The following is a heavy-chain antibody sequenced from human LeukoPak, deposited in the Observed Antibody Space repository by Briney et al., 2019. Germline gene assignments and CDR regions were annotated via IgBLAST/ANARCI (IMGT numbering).Heavy chain of an antibody. V-gene: IGHV3-74*01. D-gene: IGHD2-15*01. CDR2: IDNDGSST. J-gene: IGHJ4*02. CDR1: GFTFSSYW. Sequence: GGSLRLSCAASGFTFSSYWMHWVRQAPGKGLVWVSRIDNDGSSTSSADSVKGRFTMSRDNAKNTLYLQMNSLRAEDTAVYYCARGGLGYYFDYWGQGTLVTVSS. CDR3: ARGGLGYYFDY.